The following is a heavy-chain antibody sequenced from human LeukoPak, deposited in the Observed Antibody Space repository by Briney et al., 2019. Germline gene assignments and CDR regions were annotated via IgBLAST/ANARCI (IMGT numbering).Heavy chain of an antibody. CDR2: IYYTGST. J-gene: IGHJ3*02. Sequence: SETLSLTCTVSGGSISSSGYYWAWIRQPPGKGLEWIGSIYYTGSTYYNPSLKSRVTISVDTSKNQFSLNLSSVTAADTAVYYCARHDGNDYGVPGAFDIWGQGTMVTVSS. CDR1: GGSISSSGYY. D-gene: IGHD4-17*01. V-gene: IGHV4-39*07. CDR3: ARHDGNDYGVPGAFDI.